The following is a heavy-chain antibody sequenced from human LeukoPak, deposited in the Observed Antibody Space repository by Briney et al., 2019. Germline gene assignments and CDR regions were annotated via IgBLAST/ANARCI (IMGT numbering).Heavy chain of an antibody. CDR3: ARDPSYSSSWSEYFQH. CDR1: GFTFSSYG. Sequence: GGSLRLSCAACGFTFSSYGMHWVRQAPGKGLEWMAVIWYDGSNKYYADSVKGRFTISRDNSKNTLYLQMNSLRAEDTAVYYCARDPSYSSSWSEYFQHWGQGTLVTVSS. J-gene: IGHJ1*01. D-gene: IGHD6-13*01. V-gene: IGHV3-33*01. CDR2: IWYDGSNK.